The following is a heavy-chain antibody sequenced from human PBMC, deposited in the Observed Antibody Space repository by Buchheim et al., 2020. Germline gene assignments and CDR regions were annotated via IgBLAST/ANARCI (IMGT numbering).Heavy chain of an antibody. CDR3: ARRGGYNDY. V-gene: IGHV3-48*04. CDR1: GFTFSSYS. CDR2: ISSSSTI. D-gene: IGHD3-22*01. Sequence: EVQLVESGGGLVQPGGSLRLSCAASGFTFSSYSMNWVRQAPGKGLEWVSYISSSSTIYYADSVKGRFTISRDNAKNSLYLPMNSLRAEDTAVYYCARRGGYNDYWGQGTL. J-gene: IGHJ4*02.